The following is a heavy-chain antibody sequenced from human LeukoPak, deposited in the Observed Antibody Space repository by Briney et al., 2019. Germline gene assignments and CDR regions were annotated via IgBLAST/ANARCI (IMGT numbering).Heavy chain of an antibody. Sequence: PSQTLSLTCTASGGSISSGSYYWSWIRQPAGKGLEWIGRIYTSGSTNYNPSLKSRVTISVDTSKNQFSLKLSPVTAADTAVYYCARGVGLDILTGDYVFDYWGQGTLVTVSS. CDR2: IYTSGST. D-gene: IGHD3-9*01. J-gene: IGHJ4*02. CDR3: ARGVGLDILTGDYVFDY. CDR1: GGSISSGSYY. V-gene: IGHV4-61*02.